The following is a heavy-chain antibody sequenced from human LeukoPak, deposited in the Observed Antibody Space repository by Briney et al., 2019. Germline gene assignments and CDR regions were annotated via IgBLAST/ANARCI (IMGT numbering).Heavy chain of an antibody. Sequence: SETLSLTCTVSGGSISSSPYYWGWIRQPPGKGLEWIGTIYYRGSAYSNPSLNSRVTISLDTSKNQFSLRLRSVTAADTALYYCARHYLSDGILSTFDPWGQGTLVTVSS. J-gene: IGHJ5*02. CDR2: IYYRGSA. V-gene: IGHV4-39*01. CDR1: GGSISSSPYY. D-gene: IGHD2-2*01. CDR3: ARHYLSDGILSTFDP.